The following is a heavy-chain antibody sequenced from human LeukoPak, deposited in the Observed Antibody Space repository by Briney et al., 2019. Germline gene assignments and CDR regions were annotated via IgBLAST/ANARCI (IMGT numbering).Heavy chain of an antibody. J-gene: IGHJ4*02. D-gene: IGHD2-15*01. V-gene: IGHV1-18*01. CDR1: GYTFTTYG. CDR3: ARFQTRTWSGGSPYSDY. Sequence: ASVKVSCKASGYTFTTYGISWVRQAPGQGLEWMGWISTYNGNTNYAQKLQGRVTMTTDTSTSTAYMELRSLRSDDTAVYYCARFQTRTWSGGSPYSDYWGQGTLVTVSS. CDR2: ISTYNGNT.